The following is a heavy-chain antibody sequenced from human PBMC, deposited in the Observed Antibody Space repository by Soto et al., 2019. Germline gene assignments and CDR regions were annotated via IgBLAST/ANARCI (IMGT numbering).Heavy chain of an antibody. CDR1: GGTFSSYA. Sequence: QVQLVQSGAEVKKPGSSVKVSCKASGGTFSSYAISWVRQAPGQGLEWMGGIIPIFGTANYAQKFQVRVTITADESTSTAYMELSSRRSEDTAVYYFARVLYGGNSYFDYWGQGTLVTVSS. V-gene: IGHV1-69*01. CDR2: IIPIFGTA. J-gene: IGHJ4*02. D-gene: IGHD4-17*01. CDR3: ARVLYGGNSYFDY.